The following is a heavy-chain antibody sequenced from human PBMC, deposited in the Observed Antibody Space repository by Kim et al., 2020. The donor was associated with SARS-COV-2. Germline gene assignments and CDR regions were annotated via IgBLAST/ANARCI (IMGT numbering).Heavy chain of an antibody. Sequence: GSLRLSCAASGFTFSGYAMHWVRQAPGKGLEWVAVISSGGSNQYYADSVKGRFAISRDNSKNTLFLQMNRLTVEDTAVYYCARGGASEGAASIGDKWGQGTLVTVSS. CDR3: ARGGASEGAASIGDK. J-gene: IGHJ4*02. CDR2: ISSGGSNQ. V-gene: IGHV3-30*09. D-gene: IGHD1-26*01. CDR1: GFTFSGYA.